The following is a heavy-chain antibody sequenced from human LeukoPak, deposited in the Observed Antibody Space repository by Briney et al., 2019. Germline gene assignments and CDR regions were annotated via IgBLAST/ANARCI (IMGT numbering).Heavy chain of an antibody. CDR3: ARGPRTTAYYYYYMDV. CDR1: GFTFDDYG. D-gene: IGHD4-11*01. V-gene: IGHV3-20*04. CDR2: INWSGGNT. Sequence: GGSLRLSCAASGFTFDDYGMSWVRQAPGKGLEWVSGINWSGGNTGYADSVKGRFTISRDNAKNSLYLQMNSLRAEDTALYYCARGPRTTAYYYYYMDVWGKGTTVTVSS. J-gene: IGHJ6*03.